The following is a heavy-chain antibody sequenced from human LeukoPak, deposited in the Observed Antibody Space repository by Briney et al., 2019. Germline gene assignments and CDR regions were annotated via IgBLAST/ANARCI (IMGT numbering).Heavy chain of an antibody. CDR1: GFTFSSYG. D-gene: IGHD5-18*01. CDR2: IWYDGSKT. CDR3: AREVTLRLGYWFDP. V-gene: IGHV3-33*01. J-gene: IGHJ5*02. Sequence: GGSLRLSCAASGFTFSSYGMHWVRQAPGKGLEWVAVIWYDGSKTYYADSVKGRFTISRDNSKNTLYLQVSSLRAEDTAVYYCAREVTLRLGYWFDPWGRGTLVTVSS.